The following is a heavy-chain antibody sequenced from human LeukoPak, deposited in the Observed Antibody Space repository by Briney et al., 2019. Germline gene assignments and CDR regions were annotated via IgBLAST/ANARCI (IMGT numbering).Heavy chain of an antibody. CDR1: GFTFNSSS. CDR2: IDSSSTNI. J-gene: IGHJ4*02. Sequence: GGSLRLSCAASGFTFNSSSMNWVRQAPGKGLEWLSYIDSSSTNIFYANSVKGRFTISRDNAKSSLYLRLNSLRAEDTAVYYCARPKSGSSSFDYWGQGTLVTVSS. CDR3: ARPKSGSSSFDY. V-gene: IGHV3-48*01. D-gene: IGHD1-26*01.